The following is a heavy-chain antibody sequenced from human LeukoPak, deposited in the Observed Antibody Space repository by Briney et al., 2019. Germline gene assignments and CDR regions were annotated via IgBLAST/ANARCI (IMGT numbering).Heavy chain of an antibody. Sequence: ASVKVSCKASGYIFTRYGISWVRQAPGQGLEWMGWISALYGNTNYAQKFQDRVTMTTDTSTNTAYMELRSLRPDDTAVYYCARDFFHGHCSGLSCFLLDYWGQGSLVTVSS. CDR2: ISALYGNT. CDR1: GYIFTRYG. V-gene: IGHV1-18*04. CDR3: ARDFFHGHCSGLSCFLLDY. D-gene: IGHD2-15*01. J-gene: IGHJ4*02.